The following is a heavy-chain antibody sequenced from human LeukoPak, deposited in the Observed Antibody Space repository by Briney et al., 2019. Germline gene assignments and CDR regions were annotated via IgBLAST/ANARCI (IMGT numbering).Heavy chain of an antibody. D-gene: IGHD2-15*01. CDR1: GGSISTSSYY. CDR3: ARARYIVVVVAATNWFDP. J-gene: IGHJ5*02. CDR2: MHHSGNT. Sequence: SETLSLTCTVSGGSISTSSYYWGWIRQPPGRGLEWIVSMHHSGNTYYNPSLKSRVTISVDTSKNQFSLKLSSVTAADTAVYYCARARYIVVVVAATNWFDPWGQGTLVTVSS. V-gene: IGHV4-39*01.